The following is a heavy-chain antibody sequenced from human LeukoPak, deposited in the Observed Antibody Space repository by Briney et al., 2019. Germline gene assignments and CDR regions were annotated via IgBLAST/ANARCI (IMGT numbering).Heavy chain of an antibody. J-gene: IGHJ6*03. Sequence: GESLKISCKGSGYNFTTYWIGWVRQMPGKGLEWLGVIWPGDSGARYSPSLQGPVSLSVDKSINTAYLQWFSLKASDSAMYYCARGYFGSGQGNFYYYCMDVWGKGTTVTVSS. CDR2: IWPGDSGA. V-gene: IGHV5-51*01. D-gene: IGHD3-10*01. CDR3: ARGYFGSGQGNFYYYCMDV. CDR1: GYNFTTYW.